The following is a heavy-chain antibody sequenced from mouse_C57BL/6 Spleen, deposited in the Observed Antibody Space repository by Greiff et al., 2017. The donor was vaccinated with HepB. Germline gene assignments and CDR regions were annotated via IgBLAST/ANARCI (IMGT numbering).Heavy chain of an antibody. CDR2: IDPSDSYT. V-gene: IGHV1-50*01. J-gene: IGHJ3*01. CDR3: ARRNEPEGFAY. Sequence: QVQLQQPGAELVKPGASVKLSCKASGYTFTSYWMQWVKQRPGQGLEWIGEIDPSDSYTNYNQKFKGKATLTVDTSSSTAYMQLSSLTSEDSAVYYCARRNEPEGFAYWGQGTLVTVSA. CDR1: GYTFTSYW.